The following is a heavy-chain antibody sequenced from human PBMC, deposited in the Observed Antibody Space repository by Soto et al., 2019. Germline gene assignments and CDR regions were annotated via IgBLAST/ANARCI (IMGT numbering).Heavy chain of an antibody. Sequence: SETLSLTCAVYGGSFSGYYWSWIRQPPGKGLEWIGEINRSGSTNYNPSLKSRVTISVDTSKNQFSLKLSSVTAADTAVYYCARTGYSSSWYPNWFDPWGQGTLVTVSS. CDR1: GGSFSGYY. V-gene: IGHV4-34*01. D-gene: IGHD6-13*01. CDR3: ARTGYSSSWYPNWFDP. CDR2: INRSGST. J-gene: IGHJ5*02.